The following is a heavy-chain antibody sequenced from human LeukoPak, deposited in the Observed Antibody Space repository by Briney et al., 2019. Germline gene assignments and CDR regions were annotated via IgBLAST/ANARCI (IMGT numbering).Heavy chain of an antibody. J-gene: IGHJ4*02. Sequence: GGSLRLSCAASGFTFSSYAMSWVRQAPGKGLEWVSAISGSGGSTDYADSVKGRFTISRDISKNTLYLQMNSLKTEDTAVYYCTTGIRGDWGQGTLVTVSS. D-gene: IGHD3-10*01. CDR1: GFTFSSYA. V-gene: IGHV3-23*01. CDR2: ISGSGGST. CDR3: TTGIRGD.